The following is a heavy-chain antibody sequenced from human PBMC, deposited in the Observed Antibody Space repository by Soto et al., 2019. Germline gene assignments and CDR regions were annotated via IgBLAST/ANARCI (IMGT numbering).Heavy chain of an antibody. CDR1: GDSTNSDY. J-gene: IGHJ4*02. V-gene: IGHV4-59*01. CDR3: VRDFNGSGDY. D-gene: IGHD3-10*01. Sequence: HSDTLSLACTVSGDSTNSDYGSWIRQPPGKGLEWLGYIFHSLGAKYNPSLGSRGTISLDTSKNQLSLSLRSVTAADTAIYFCVRDFNGSGDYWGQGTLVTVSS. CDR2: IFHSLGA.